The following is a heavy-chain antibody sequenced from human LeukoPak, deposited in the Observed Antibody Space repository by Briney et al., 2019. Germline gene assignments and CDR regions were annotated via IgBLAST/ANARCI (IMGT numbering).Heavy chain of an antibody. V-gene: IGHV3-7*01. CDR3: ERDGGTDWYDP. D-gene: IGHD3-16*01. J-gene: IGHJ5*02. CDR2: IEKDGGEK. Sequence: GGSLRLSCVASGFTISHYWMTWVRQAPGKGLEWVANIEKDGGEKTYVDSVKGRFTISRDNAKNSIFLQMNSLRVEDMAIYYCERDGGTDWYDPWGQGTLVSVSS. CDR1: GFTISHYW.